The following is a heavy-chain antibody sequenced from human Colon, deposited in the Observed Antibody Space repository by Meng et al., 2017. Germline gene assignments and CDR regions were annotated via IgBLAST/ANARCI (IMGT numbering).Heavy chain of an antibody. J-gene: IGHJ4*02. D-gene: IGHD3-10*01. V-gene: IGHV4-31*01. CDR3: ARGPYYGSGGFDY. CDR1: GGSISSGGYY. Sequence: SETLSLTCTVSGGSISSGGYYWSWIRQHPGKGLEWIGYIYSSGSTYYNPSLKSLVTISVDTSKNQFSLKLSSVTAADTAVYYCARGPYYGSGGFDYWGQGTLVTVSS. CDR2: IYSSGST.